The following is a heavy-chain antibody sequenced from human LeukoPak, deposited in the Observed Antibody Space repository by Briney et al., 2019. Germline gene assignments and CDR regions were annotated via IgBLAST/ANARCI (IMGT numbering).Heavy chain of an antibody. D-gene: IGHD3-3*01. V-gene: IGHV1-2*02. J-gene: IGHJ3*02. CDR2: INPITGGT. CDR3: ARHYDFWSGYSDSDAFDI. CDR1: GYTFTGHN. Sequence: ASVKVSCKASGYTFTGHNIHWVRQAPGQGLEWVGWINPITGGTNYAQKFQGRVTMTTDTSTSTAYMELRSLRSDDTAVYYCARHYDFWSGYSDSDAFDIWGQGTMVTVSS.